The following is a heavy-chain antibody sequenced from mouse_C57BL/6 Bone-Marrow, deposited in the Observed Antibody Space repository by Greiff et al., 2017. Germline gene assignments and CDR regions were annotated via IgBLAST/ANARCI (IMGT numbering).Heavy chain of an antibody. V-gene: IGHV1-19*01. D-gene: IGHD3-1*01. CDR1: GYTFTDYY. J-gene: IGHJ2*01. Sequence: EVQLQQSGPVLVKPGASVKMSCKASGYTFTDYYMNWVKQSHGKSLEWIGVINPYNGGTSYNQKFKGKATLTVDKSSITAYMELNSLTSEDSAVYYCARGGYEGDYWGQGTTLTVSS. CDR2: INPYNGGT. CDR3: ARGGYEGDY.